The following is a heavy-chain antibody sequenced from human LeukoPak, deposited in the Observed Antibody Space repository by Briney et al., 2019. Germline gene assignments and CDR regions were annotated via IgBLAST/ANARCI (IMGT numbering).Heavy chain of an antibody. CDR1: GYTFTSYD. V-gene: IGHV1-8*01. CDR2: MNPNTGNT. D-gene: IGHD2-15*01. Sequence: ASVKVPCKASGYTFTSYDINWVRQATGQGLEWMGWMNPNTGNTGYAQKFQGRVTMTRDTSISTAYMELSSLRSEDTAVYYCARGAAGHAFDIWGQGTMVTVSS. CDR3: ARGAAGHAFDI. J-gene: IGHJ3*02.